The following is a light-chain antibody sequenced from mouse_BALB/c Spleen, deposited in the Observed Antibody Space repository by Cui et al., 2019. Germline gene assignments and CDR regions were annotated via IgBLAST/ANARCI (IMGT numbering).Light chain of an antibody. CDR3: QQWSSNPPT. CDR2: DTS. J-gene: IGKJ1*01. CDR1: SSVSY. Sequence: QIVLTQYPAIMSASPGEQVTMTCSASSSVSYMHWYQQKSGTSPKRWIYDTSKLAAGVPARFSGSGSGTSYSLTISSMEAEDAATYYCQQWSSNPPTFGGGTKLEIK. V-gene: IGKV4-59*01.